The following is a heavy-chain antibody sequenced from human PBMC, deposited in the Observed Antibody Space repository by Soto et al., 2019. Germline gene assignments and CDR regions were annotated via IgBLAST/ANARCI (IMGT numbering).Heavy chain of an antibody. CDR1: GGSFSGYY. V-gene: IGHV4-34*01. J-gene: IGHJ4*02. CDR3: ARLGGYYQAFDQ. CDR2: INHSGST. Sequence: PSETLSLTCAVYGGSFSGYYWTWIRQPPGTGLEWIGEINHSGSTNYNPSLKSRVTISVDTSKNQFSLNLTSVTAADTAVYYCARLGGYYQAFDQWGQGSLVTVS. D-gene: IGHD3-22*01.